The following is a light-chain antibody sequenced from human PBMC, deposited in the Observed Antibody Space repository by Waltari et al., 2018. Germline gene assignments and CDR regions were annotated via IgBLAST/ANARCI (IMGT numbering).Light chain of an antibody. J-gene: IGLJ2*01. CDR1: SSDVGGTNY. CDR2: NVN. V-gene: IGLV2-11*01. Sequence: QSALTQPRSVSGSPGQSVTISCTGTSSDVGGTNYVSCYQHHPGKAPKLMIYNVNKWPSGVPHRFSGSKSGNTASLIISGLQAEDEADYYCCSYAGRYTWIFGGGTKLTVL. CDR3: CSYAGRYTWI.